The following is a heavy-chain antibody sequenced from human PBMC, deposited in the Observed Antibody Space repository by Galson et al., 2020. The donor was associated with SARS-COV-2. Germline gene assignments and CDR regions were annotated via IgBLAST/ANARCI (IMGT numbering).Heavy chain of an antibody. V-gene: IGHV6-1*01. Sequence: SQTLSLTCAISGDSVSSNSAAWNWIRQSPSRGLEWLGRTYYRSKWYNDYAVSVKNRITINPDTSKNQFSLQLNSVTPEDTAVYYCAREASITIFGVVSYYYYGMDVWGQGTTVTVSS. D-gene: IGHD3-3*01. CDR3: AREASITIFGVVSYYYYGMDV. J-gene: IGHJ6*02. CDR1: GDSVSSNSAA. CDR2: TYYRSKWYN.